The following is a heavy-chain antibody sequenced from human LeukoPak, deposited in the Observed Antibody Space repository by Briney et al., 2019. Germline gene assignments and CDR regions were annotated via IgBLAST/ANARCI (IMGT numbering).Heavy chain of an antibody. J-gene: IGHJ5*02. CDR3: AKVKWQQIGFDP. CDR2: ISGSGGST. Sequence: PGRSLRLSCAASGFTFSSYGMHWVRQAPGKGLEWVSAISGSGGSTYYADSVKGRFTISRDNSKNTLYLQMNSLRAEDTAVYYCAKVKWQQIGFDPWGQGTLVTVSS. V-gene: IGHV3-23*01. CDR1: GFTFSSYG. D-gene: IGHD6-13*01.